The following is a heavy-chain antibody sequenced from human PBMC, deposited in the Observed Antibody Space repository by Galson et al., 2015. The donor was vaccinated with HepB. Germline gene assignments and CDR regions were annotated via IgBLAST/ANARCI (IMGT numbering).Heavy chain of an antibody. V-gene: IGHV1-18*01. CDR3: ARSTVTTNSDWFDP. J-gene: IGHJ5*02. CDR2: ISTDTGKT. D-gene: IGHD4-11*01. Sequence: SVKVSCKASGYTFTRYGISWVRQAPGQGLEWMGWISTDTGKTNYAQKVQGRVTMTTDTSTNIAYMELRSLRSDDTAIYYCARSTVTTNSDWFDPWGQGTLVTVSS. CDR1: GYTFTRYG.